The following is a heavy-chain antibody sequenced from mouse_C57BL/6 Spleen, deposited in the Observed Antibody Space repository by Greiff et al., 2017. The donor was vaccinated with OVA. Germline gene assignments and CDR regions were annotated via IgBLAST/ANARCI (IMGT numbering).Heavy chain of an antibody. CDR1: GYSFTDYY. D-gene: IGHD1-1*01. Sequence: EVQLQQSGPELVKPGASVKISCKASGYSFTDYYMNWVKQSTGKSLEWIGVIYPNYGTTSYNQKFKGKATLTVDKSSSTAYMQLTSLTSEDAAVDYCARQGIITAVVGLDYWGQGTTLTVSS. CDR2: IYPNYGTT. CDR3: ARQGIITAVVGLDY. V-gene: IGHV1-39*01. J-gene: IGHJ2*01.